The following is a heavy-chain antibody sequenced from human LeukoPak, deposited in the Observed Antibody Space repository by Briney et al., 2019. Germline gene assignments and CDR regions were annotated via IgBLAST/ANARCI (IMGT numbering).Heavy chain of an antibody. V-gene: IGHV3-66*01. CDR1: GFTFNRYW. Sequence: GGSLRPSCAASGFTFNRYWMSWVRQAPGKGLEWVSVIYSGGSTFYADSVKGRLTISRDNSKNTLYLHMDSLRAEDTAVYYCAGGVLPYYFDYWGQGTLVTVSS. J-gene: IGHJ4*02. CDR3: AGGVLPYYFDY. CDR2: IYSGGST.